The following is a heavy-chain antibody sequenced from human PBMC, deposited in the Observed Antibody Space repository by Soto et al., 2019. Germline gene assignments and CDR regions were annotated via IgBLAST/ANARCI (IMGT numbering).Heavy chain of an antibody. Sequence: GESLKISCKGSGYSFTSYWIGWVRQMPGKGLEWMGIIYPGDSDTRYSPSFQGQVTISADKSISTAYLQWSSRKASDTAMYYCGRDYCSATTCYEFDYGGQGSQVTV. V-gene: IGHV5-51*01. CDR2: IYPGDSDT. CDR1: GYSFTSYW. J-gene: IGHJ4*02. D-gene: IGHD2-2*01. CDR3: GRDYCSATTCYEFDY.